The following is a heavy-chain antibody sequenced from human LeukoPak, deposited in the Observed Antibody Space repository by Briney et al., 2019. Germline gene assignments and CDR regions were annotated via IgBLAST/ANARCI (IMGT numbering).Heavy chain of an antibody. D-gene: IGHD2-2*01. CDR3: ARDRTAEATRYYYYYGMDV. V-gene: IGHV4-39*07. CDR2: IYHSGYT. J-gene: IGHJ6*02. Sequence: SETLSLTCTVSGGSISSSSYYWGWIRQPPGKGLEWTGSIYHSGYTYYNPSLKSRVTISVDTSKNQFSLKLSSVTAADTAVYYCARDRTAEATRYYYYYGMDVWGQGTTVTVSS. CDR1: GGSISSSSYY.